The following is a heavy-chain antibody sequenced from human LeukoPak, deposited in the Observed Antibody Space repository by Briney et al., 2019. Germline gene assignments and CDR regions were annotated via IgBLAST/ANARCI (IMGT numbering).Heavy chain of an antibody. CDR3: AKSDTYYDFWSGYSTWNYYYGMDV. Sequence: GGSLRLSCAASGFTFSSYAMSWVRQAPGKGLEWVSAISGSGGSTYYADSVKGRFTISRDNSKNTLYLQMNGLRAEDTAVYYCAKSDTYYDFWSGYSTWNYYYGMDVWGQGTTVTVSS. CDR2: ISGSGGST. J-gene: IGHJ6*02. D-gene: IGHD3-3*01. V-gene: IGHV3-23*01. CDR1: GFTFSSYA.